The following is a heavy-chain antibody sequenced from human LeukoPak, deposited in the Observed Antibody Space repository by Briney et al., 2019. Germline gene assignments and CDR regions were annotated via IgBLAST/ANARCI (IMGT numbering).Heavy chain of an antibody. D-gene: IGHD3-10*01. Sequence: GGSLRLSCAASGFTFSSHGMNWVRQAPGKGLEWVPGISPSGGITYYTDSVKGRFTISRDNSKNTVSLQMNSLRPEDTAVYYCTNLPLVRGVISAVVYWGQGTLVTVSS. CDR2: ISPSGGIT. J-gene: IGHJ4*02. V-gene: IGHV3-23*01. CDR3: TNLPLVRGVISAVVY. CDR1: GFTFSSHG.